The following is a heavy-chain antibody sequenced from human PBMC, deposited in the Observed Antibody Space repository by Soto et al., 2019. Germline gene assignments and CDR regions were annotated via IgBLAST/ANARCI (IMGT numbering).Heavy chain of an antibody. J-gene: IGHJ4*02. CDR3: TRPYFNSSGPYFDY. Sequence: TGGSLRLSCAASGFIFRNFWMSWVRQTPGKGLEWVASIKHDGSEKYYVDSVKGRFTISRDNAKNSLYLRMNSLRVADTAVYYCTRPYFNSSGPYFDYWGQGTLVTVSS. CDR2: IKHDGSEK. D-gene: IGHD3-22*01. CDR1: GFIFRNFW. V-gene: IGHV3-7*03.